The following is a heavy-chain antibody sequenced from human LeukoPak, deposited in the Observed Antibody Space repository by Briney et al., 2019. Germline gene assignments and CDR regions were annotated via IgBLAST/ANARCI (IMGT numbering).Heavy chain of an antibody. Sequence: SVKVSCKASGGTFSSYAISWVRQAPGQGLEWMGGIIPIFGTANYAQKFQGRVTITADEYTSTAYMELSSLRSEDTAVYYCARFRIAAAAFFDYWGQGTLVTVSS. CDR3: ARFRIAAAAFFDY. D-gene: IGHD6-13*01. J-gene: IGHJ4*02. V-gene: IGHV1-69*13. CDR1: GGTFSSYA. CDR2: IIPIFGTA.